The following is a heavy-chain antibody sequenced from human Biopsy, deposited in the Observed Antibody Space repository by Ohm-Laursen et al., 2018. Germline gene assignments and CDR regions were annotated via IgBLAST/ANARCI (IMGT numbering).Heavy chain of an antibody. J-gene: IGHJ5*02. CDR1: GGSISSGGSY. Sequence: SQTLSLTCTVSGGSISSGGSYWSWIRQRPGKGLEWIGYIFNSANTYYNPSLKNLIPISGDTSKNQFSLKLNSMTAADTAVYYCARGDYFDSNGYFWFDPWGQGTPVTVSS. CDR3: ARGDYFDSNGYFWFDP. D-gene: IGHD3-22*01. V-gene: IGHV4-31*01. CDR2: IFNSANT.